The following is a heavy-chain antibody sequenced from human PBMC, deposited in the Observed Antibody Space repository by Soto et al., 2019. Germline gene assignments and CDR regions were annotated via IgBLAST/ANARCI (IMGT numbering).Heavy chain of an antibody. D-gene: IGHD3-3*01. CDR3: ARGGLYDLWSGLFD. Sequence: QAQLQESGPGLVRPSQTLSLSCSVSGASVPSGDYYWNWIRQHPGTGLEWLGNRHDSGITSYNPSHKNRVTISSDTSKNQFSLKLTSVSAADTAVYFCARGGLYDLWSGLFDWGQGIRVTVAS. V-gene: IGHV4-30-4*01. J-gene: IGHJ4*02. CDR2: RHDSGIT. CDR1: GASVPSGDYY.